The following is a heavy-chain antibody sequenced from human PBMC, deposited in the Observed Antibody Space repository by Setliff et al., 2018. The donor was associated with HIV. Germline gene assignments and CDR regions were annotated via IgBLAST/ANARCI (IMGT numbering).Heavy chain of an antibody. CDR2: IYPGDSVT. J-gene: IGHJ4*02. CDR3: AKRRRAPGTADLEAF. V-gene: IGHV5-51*01. D-gene: IGHD2-21*02. Sequence: PGESLKISCKASGYIFTNYWIGWVRQMPGKGLEWMGVIYPGDSVTRYGPSFQGQVTISADRSISTAYLQWSSLRASDTAVYYCAKRRRAPGTADLEAFWGQGTLVTVSS. CDR1: GYIFTNYW.